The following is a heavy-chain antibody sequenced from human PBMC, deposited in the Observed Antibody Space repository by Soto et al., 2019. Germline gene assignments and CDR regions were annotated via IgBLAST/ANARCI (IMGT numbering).Heavy chain of an antibody. D-gene: IGHD2-15*01. J-gene: IGHJ5*02. CDR2: INHSGST. CDR3: ARYLGYCSGGSCYPTTYNWFDP. V-gene: IGHV4-34*01. CDR1: GGSFSGYY. Sequence: SETLSLTCAVYGGSFSGYYWSWIRQPPGKGLEWIGEINHSGSTNYNPSLKSRVTISVDTSKNQFSLKLSSVTAADTAVYYCARYLGYCSGGSCYPTTYNWFDPWGQGTLVTVSS.